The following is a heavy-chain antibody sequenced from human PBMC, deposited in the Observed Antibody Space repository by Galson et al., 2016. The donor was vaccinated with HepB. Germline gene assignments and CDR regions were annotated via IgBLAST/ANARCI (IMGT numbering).Heavy chain of an antibody. J-gene: IGHJ5*01. D-gene: IGHD1-26*01. CDR1: GAFISGSSDY. CDR3: AGLREIDS. Sequence: SETLSLTCTVSGAFISGSSDYWGWIRQPPGKGLEWIGSIYYSGRTYYSPSLKNRITISVDTSKNHFSLKLSSVTAADTAVYYCAGLREIDSWGQGTLVTVSS. V-gene: IGHV4-39*02. CDR2: IYYSGRT.